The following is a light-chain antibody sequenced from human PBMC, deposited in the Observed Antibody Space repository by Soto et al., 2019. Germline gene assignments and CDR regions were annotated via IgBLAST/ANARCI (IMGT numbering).Light chain of an antibody. J-gene: IGKJ5*01. V-gene: IGKV3-20*01. CDR3: QQYDDSSVL. CDR1: RSVSSSY. Sequence: EIVLTHSLATLSSSPCERATLSFSASRSVSSSYLVWRQQKPGQAPRLLVYGSSNRATGIPDRFSGSGSVRDLTLTIDRLESEDSAVYYCQQYDDSSVLFGQGTRLEI. CDR2: GSS.